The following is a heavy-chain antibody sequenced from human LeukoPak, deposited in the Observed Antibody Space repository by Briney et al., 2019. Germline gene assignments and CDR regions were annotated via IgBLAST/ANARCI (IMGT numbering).Heavy chain of an antibody. J-gene: IGHJ4*02. Sequence: QPGGSLRLSCAASGFTFSSYGMHWVRQAPGKGLEWVAFIRYDGSNKYYADSVKGRFTISRDNSKNTLYLQMNSLRAEDTAVYYCARDGVVRGVIIDFDYWGQGTLVTVSS. V-gene: IGHV3-30*02. CDR3: ARDGVVRGVIIDFDY. CDR1: GFTFSSYG. D-gene: IGHD3-10*01. CDR2: IRYDGSNK.